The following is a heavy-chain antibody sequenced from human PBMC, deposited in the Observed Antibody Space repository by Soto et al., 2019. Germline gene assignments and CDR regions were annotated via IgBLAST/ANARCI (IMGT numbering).Heavy chain of an antibody. CDR1: GFTFSSYA. CDR2: ISGSGGST. V-gene: IGHV3-23*01. Sequence: EVQLLESGGGLVQPGGSLRLSCAASGFTFSSYAMSWVRQAPGKGLEWVSAISGSGGSTYYADSVKGRFTISRDNSKNTLYLQMNSLRAEDTAVYYCAKDRTAGSYYTAAYFDYWGQGTLVTVSS. D-gene: IGHD3-10*01. J-gene: IGHJ4*02. CDR3: AKDRTAGSYYTAAYFDY.